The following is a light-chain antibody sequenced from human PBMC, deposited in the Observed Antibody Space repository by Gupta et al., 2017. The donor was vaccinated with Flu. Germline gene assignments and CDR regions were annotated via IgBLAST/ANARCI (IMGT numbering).Light chain of an antibody. V-gene: IGLV9-49*01. J-gene: IGLJ2*01. Sequence: QPVLTQPPSASASLGASVTHTCTLSSGYSDYEVDWYQQRPGKGPQFVMRVGTGGMVGAKGDGIPNRFSGLGSGRNRALTIKIIQFADEGDYHGGSYHGTENNIVYHVVFGGGTKVTVL. CDR2: VGTGGMVG. CDR3: GSYHGTENNIVYHVV. CDR1: SGYSDYE.